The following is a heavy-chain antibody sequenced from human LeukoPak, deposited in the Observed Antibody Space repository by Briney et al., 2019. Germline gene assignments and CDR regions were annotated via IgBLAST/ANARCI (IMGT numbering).Heavy chain of an antibody. CDR3: ARVPYYDSSGYYFDY. CDR1: GYTFTSYG. Sequence: APVKVSCKASGYTFTSYGISWVRQAPGQGLEWMGWISAYNGNTNYAQKLQGRVTMTTDTSTSTAYMELRSLRSDDTAVYYCARVPYYDSSGYYFDYWGQGTLVTVSS. J-gene: IGHJ4*02. D-gene: IGHD3-22*01. V-gene: IGHV1-18*01. CDR2: ISAYNGNT.